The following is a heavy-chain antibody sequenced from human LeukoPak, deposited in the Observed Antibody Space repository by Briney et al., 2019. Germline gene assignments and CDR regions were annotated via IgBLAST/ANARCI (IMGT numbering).Heavy chain of an antibody. CDR2: IFYSGST. D-gene: IGHD4-11*01. Sequence: SETLSLTCTVSSGSISGYYWSWIRQPPGKGLEWIGYIFYSGSTNYNPSLRSRVTISVDSSKNQFSLKLTSVTAAATAVYYCARDPTVTFGAFDMWGQGTMVTVSS. CDR3: ARDPTVTFGAFDM. CDR1: SGSISGYY. V-gene: IGHV4-59*01. J-gene: IGHJ3*02.